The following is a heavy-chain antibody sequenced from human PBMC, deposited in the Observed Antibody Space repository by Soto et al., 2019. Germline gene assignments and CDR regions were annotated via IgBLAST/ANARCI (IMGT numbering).Heavy chain of an antibody. CDR3: ARDQGYDFWSAVFDGDSGYDFLPFDY. V-gene: IGHV1-18*01. J-gene: IGHJ4*02. CDR1: GYTFTSYG. D-gene: IGHD3-3*01. Sequence: ASVKVSCKASGYTFTSYGISWVRQAPGQGLEWMGWISAYNGNTNYAQKLQGRVTMTTDTSTSTAYMELRSLRSDDTAVYYCARDQGYDFWSAVFDGDSGYDFLPFDYWGQGTLVTVSS. CDR2: ISAYNGNT.